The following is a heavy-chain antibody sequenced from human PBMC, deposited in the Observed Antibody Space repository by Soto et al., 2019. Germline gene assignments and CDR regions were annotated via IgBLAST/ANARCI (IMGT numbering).Heavy chain of an antibody. D-gene: IGHD5-18*01. V-gene: IGHV1-3*01. CDR2: INAGNGNT. CDR1: GYTFTSYA. CDR3: ARSVRRGYRYTYWYRDAFDI. Sequence: ASVLITCQASGYTFTSYALHRERQAPGQSLEWLGWINAGNGNTKYSQQFQGRVTITRDTSASTAYMELSSLSSEDTAVYYCARSVRRGYRYTYWYRDAFDIWGQGRRVTVSS. J-gene: IGHJ3*02.